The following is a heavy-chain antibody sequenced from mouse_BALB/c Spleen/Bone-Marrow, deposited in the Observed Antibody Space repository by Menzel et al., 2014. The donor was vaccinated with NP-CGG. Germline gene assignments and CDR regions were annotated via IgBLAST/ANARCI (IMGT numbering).Heavy chain of an antibody. Sequence: VQLQQSGAELVKPGAPVKLSCTASGFNIKDTYMHWVKQRPEQGLEWIGRIDPANGNTKYDPKFQGKATITADTSSNTGCLQLSSLTSEDTAVYYCARERDYDYAYAMDYWGQGTSVTVSS. CDR3: ARERDYDYAYAMDY. CDR2: IDPANGNT. D-gene: IGHD2-4*01. V-gene: IGHV14-3*02. J-gene: IGHJ4*01. CDR1: GFNIKDTY.